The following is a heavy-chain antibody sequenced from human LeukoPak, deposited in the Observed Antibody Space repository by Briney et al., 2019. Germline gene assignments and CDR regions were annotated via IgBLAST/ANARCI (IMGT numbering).Heavy chain of an antibody. Sequence: PGGSLRLSCAASGFTFSSYAMHWVRQAPGKGLEWVAVISYDGSNKYYADSVKGRFTISRDNSKNTLYLQMNSLRAEDTAVYYCARGRQGIVVVVAATQDGWFDPWGQGTLVTVSS. V-gene: IGHV3-30-3*01. CDR1: GFTFSSYA. CDR2: ISYDGSNK. CDR3: ARGRQGIVVVVAATQDGWFDP. J-gene: IGHJ5*02. D-gene: IGHD2-15*01.